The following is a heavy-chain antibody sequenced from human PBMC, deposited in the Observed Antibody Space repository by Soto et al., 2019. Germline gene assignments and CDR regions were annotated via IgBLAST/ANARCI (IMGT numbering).Heavy chain of an antibody. Sequence: GGSLRLSCAASGFTFSSYAMSWVRQAPGKGLEWVSAISGSGGSTYYADSVKGRFTISRDNSKNTLYLQMNSLRAEDTAVYYCAKRGQMTTVTRGYMDVWGKGTTGTVSS. CDR2: ISGSGGST. V-gene: IGHV3-23*01. CDR1: GFTFSSYA. CDR3: AKRGQMTTVTRGYMDV. D-gene: IGHD4-17*01. J-gene: IGHJ6*03.